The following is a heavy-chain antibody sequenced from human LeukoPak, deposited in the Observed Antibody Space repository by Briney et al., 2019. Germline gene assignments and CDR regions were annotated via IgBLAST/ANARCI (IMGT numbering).Heavy chain of an antibody. CDR2: VYHSGST. V-gene: IGHV4-38-2*01. Sequence: SETLSLTCAVSGDSIRSGYHWCWIRQPPGKGLEWIGSVYHSGSTHYNPSLKSRVTISVDTSKNQISVPLSSVPAADTAVCYCSGNLSITIGRGVTKHNWFDPWGQGTLVTVSS. D-gene: IGHD3-10*01. J-gene: IGHJ5*02. CDR1: GDSIRSGYH. CDR3: SGNLSITIGRGVTKHNWFDP.